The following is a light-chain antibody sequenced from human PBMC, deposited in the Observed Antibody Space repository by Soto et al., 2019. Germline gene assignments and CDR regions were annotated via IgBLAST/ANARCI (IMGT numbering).Light chain of an antibody. CDR3: QQSYSTPPIT. V-gene: IGKV1-39*01. J-gene: IGKJ5*01. Sequence: DIQMTQSPSSLSVSVGDRVTITCRASQSISSYLNWYQQKPGKAPKLLIYAASSLQSGVPSRFSGSGSGTDFTLTISSLQPQDFATYYCQQSYSTPPITFGQGTRLAIK. CDR2: AAS. CDR1: QSISSY.